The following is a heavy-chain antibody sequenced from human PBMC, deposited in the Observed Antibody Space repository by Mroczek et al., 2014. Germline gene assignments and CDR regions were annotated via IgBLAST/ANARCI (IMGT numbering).Heavy chain of an antibody. CDR1: GGSFSGYY. J-gene: IGHJ6*03. D-gene: IGHD6-13*01. V-gene: IGHV4-34*01. CDR3: ARETGIATYYYMDV. Sequence: QVQLVESGAGLLKPSETLSLTCAVYGGSFSGYYWSWIRQPPGKGLEWIGEINHSGSTNYNPSLKSRVTISVDTSKNQFSLKLSSVTAADTAVYYCARETGIATYYYMDVWGKGTTVTVSS. CDR2: INHSGST.